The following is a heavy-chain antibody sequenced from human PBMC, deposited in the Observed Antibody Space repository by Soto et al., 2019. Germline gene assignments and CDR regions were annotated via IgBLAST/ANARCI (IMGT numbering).Heavy chain of an antibody. J-gene: IGHJ6*01. CDR2: IDSDGSST. CDR1: GFTFRNYW. Sequence: EVQLVESGGGLVQPGGSLRLSCAASGFTFRNYWMHWVRQVPGKGLVWVSRIDSDGSSTNYADSVKGRFTISRDNAKNTLNLNINRRRTEDRGLYYCASAGAAAGTNLSCYGLDAGGQGTGVT. CDR3: ASAGAAAGTNLSCYGLDA. V-gene: IGHV3-74*01. D-gene: IGHD6-25*01.